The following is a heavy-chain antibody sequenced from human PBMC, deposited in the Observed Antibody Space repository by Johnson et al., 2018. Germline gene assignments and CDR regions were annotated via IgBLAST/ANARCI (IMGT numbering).Heavy chain of an antibody. CDR1: GGTFSSYT. CDR3: AQGSGSVQYYYYHRDV. J-gene: IGHJ6*03. D-gene: IGHD3-10*01. Sequence: QVQLVQSGAEVKKPGSSVKVSCKASGGTFSSYTISWVRQAPGQGLEWMGRIIPIFGTANYAQKFQGRVTITADESTSTAYMELSSLRSEDTAVYYCAQGSGSVQYYYYHRDVWGKGTTVTVSS. CDR2: IIPIFGTA. V-gene: IGHV1-69*18.